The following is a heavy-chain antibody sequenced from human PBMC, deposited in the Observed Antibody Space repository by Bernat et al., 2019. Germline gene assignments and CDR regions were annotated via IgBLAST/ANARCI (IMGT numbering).Heavy chain of an antibody. CDR1: GGTFSSYA. CDR3: ARDMFGWSSSFRGDFDY. Sequence: QVQLVQSGAEVKKPGSSVKVSCKASGGTFSSYAISWVRQAPGQGLEWMGRIIPILGIANYAQKFQGRVTITADKSTSTAYMELSSLRSEDTAVYYCARDMFGWSSSFRGDFDYWGQGTLVTVSS. J-gene: IGHJ4*02. CDR2: IIPILGIA. D-gene: IGHD3-10*02. V-gene: IGHV1-69*04.